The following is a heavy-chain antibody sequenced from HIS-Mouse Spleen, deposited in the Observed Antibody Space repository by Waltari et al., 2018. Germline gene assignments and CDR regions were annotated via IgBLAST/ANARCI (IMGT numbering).Heavy chain of an antibody. V-gene: IGHV4-39*07. CDR1: GGSLSSSSYY. CDR3: ARGSYTGYNWFDP. Sequence: QLQLQESGPGLVKPSETLSLTCTVPGGSLSSSSYYWGWIRQPPGKGLEWIGSIYYSGSTYYNPSLKSRVTISVDTSKNQFSLKLSSVTAADTAVYYCARGSYTGYNWFDPWGQGTLVTVSS. J-gene: IGHJ5*02. CDR2: IYYSGST. D-gene: IGHD2-2*02.